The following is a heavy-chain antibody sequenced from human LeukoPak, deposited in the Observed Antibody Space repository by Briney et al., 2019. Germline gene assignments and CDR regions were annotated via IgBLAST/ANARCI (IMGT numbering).Heavy chain of an antibody. CDR2: ISPSGGST. V-gene: IGHV1-46*01. CDR3: ATALRDAFDI. J-gene: IGHJ3*02. CDR1: GYTFTSNY. Sequence: ASVKVSCKAFGYTFTSNYMHWVRQAPGQGPEWMGVISPSGGSTTYAQKFQGRVTMTEDTSTDTAYMELSSLRSEDTAVYYCATALRDAFDIWGQGTMVTVSS.